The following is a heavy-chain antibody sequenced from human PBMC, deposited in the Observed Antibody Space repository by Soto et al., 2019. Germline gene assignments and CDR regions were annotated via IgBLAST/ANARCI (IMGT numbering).Heavy chain of an antibody. CDR3: AREGVAAAGPSNWFDP. V-gene: IGHV3-33*01. Sequence: PGGSLRLSCAASGFTFSSYGMHWVRQAPGKGLEWVAVIWYDGSNKYYADSVKGRFTISRDNSKNTLYLQMNSLRAEDTAVYYCAREGVAAAGPSNWFDPWGQGTLVTVSS. CDR1: GFTFSSYG. J-gene: IGHJ5*02. D-gene: IGHD6-13*01. CDR2: IWYDGSNK.